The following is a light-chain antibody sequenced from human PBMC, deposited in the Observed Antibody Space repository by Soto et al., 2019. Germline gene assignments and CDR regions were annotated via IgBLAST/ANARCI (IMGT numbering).Light chain of an antibody. CDR3: AAWDGRLKGWV. J-gene: IGLJ3*02. V-gene: IGLV1-44*01. CDR1: TSYIGSGT. Sequence: QSVLTQPPSASGTPGQRITISCSGGTSYIGSGTFNWYQHLPGTAPKLLMYSNNQRPSGVPDRFSGSKSGTSAFLAISGLQSEDEADYYCAAWDGRLKGWVFGGGTKLTVL. CDR2: SNN.